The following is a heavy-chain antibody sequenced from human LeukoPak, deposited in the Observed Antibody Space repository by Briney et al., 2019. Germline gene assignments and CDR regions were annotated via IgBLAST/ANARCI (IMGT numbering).Heavy chain of an antibody. D-gene: IGHD3-10*01. CDR1: GFTFSSYG. J-gene: IGHJ5*02. CDR2: ISYDGSNK. CDR3: AGIWFGDPVPIANWFDP. Sequence: QTGGSLRLSCAASGFTFSSYGMHRVRQAPGKGLEWVAVISYDGSNKYYADSVKGRFTISRDNSKNTLYLQMNSLRAEDTAVYYCAGIWFGDPVPIANWFDPWGQGTLVTVSS. V-gene: IGHV3-30*03.